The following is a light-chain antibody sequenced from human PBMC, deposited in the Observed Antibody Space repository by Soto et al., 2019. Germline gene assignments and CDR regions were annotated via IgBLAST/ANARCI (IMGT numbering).Light chain of an antibody. Sequence: DIQMTQSPSILSAAVGDRVTITCRASKNIGTWLAWYQQKPGRAPKLLIFDVSSLQSGVPSRFSGSVSGTEFTLTISSLQTDDSASYTCQHCAVFSATCGQGTEVESK. J-gene: IGKJ1*01. CDR3: QHCAVFSAT. CDR1: KNIGTW. V-gene: IGKV1-5*01. CDR2: DVS.